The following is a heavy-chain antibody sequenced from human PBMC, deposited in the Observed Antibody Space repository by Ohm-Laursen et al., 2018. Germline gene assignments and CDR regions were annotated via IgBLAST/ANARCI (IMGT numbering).Heavy chain of an antibody. CDR3: ARGNTYYYDSSGYYAHY. V-gene: IGHV3-11*01. CDR1: GFTFSDYY. Sequence: SLRLSCTASGFTFSDYYMSWIRQAPGKGLEWVSYISSSGSTIYYADSVKGRFTISRDNAKNSLYLQMNSLRAEDTAVYYCARGNTYYYDSSGYYAHYWGQGTLVTVSS. D-gene: IGHD3-22*01. CDR2: ISSSGSTI. J-gene: IGHJ4*02.